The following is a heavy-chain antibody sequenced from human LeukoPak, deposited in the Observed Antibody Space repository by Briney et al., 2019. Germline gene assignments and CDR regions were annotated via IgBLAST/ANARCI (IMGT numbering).Heavy chain of an antibody. CDR2: IYSGGST. Sequence: GGSLRLSCAASGFTVSSNYMSWVRQAPGKGLEGVSVIYSGGSTYYADSVKGRFTISRDNSKNTLYLQMNSLRAEDTAVYYCARVGVLYYYGSGSYYNPPGWFDPWGQGTLVTVSS. V-gene: IGHV3-66*01. J-gene: IGHJ5*02. CDR1: GFTVSSNY. D-gene: IGHD3-10*01. CDR3: ARVGVLYYYGSGSYYNPPGWFDP.